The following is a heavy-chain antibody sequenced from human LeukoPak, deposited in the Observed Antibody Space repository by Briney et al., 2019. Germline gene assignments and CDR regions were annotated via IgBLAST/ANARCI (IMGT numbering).Heavy chain of an antibody. CDR3: ARGAIAVAHFDY. D-gene: IGHD6-19*01. CDR1: GGTFSSYA. V-gene: IGHV1-69*13. CDR2: IIPIFGTA. J-gene: IGHJ4*02. Sequence: GASVKVSCKASGGTFSSYAISWVRQAPGQGLEWMGGIIPIFGTANYAQKFQGRVTITADESTSTAYMELSSLRSEDTAVYYCARGAIAVAHFDYWGQGTLVTVSS.